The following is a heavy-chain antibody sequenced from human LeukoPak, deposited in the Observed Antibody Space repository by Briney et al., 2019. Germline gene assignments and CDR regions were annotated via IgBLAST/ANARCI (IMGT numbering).Heavy chain of an antibody. J-gene: IGHJ6*03. V-gene: IGHV4-34*01. CDR3: ARRFLYYYMDV. CDR1: GGSFSGYY. Sequence: SETLSLTCAVYGGSFSGYYWSWIRRPPGKGLEWIGEINHSGSTNYNPSLKSRVTISVDTSKNQFSLKLSSVTAADTAVYYCARRFLYYYMDVWGKGTTVTISS. CDR2: INHSGST. D-gene: IGHD3-3*01.